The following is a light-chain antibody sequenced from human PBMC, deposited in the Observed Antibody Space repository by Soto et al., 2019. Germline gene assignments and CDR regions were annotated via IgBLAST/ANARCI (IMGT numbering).Light chain of an antibody. Sequence: EIVLMQSPGTLSLSPGERATLSCRASQSVSSSYLAWYQQKPGQAPRLLIYGASSRATGIPVRFSGSGSGTDFTLNISRLEPEDFAVYYCQQYGSSPRTFGQGTKVEIK. J-gene: IGKJ1*01. V-gene: IGKV3-20*01. CDR1: QSVSSSY. CDR2: GAS. CDR3: QQYGSSPRT.